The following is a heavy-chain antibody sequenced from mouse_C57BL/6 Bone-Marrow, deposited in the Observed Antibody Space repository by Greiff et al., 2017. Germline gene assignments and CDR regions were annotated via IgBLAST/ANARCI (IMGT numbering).Heavy chain of an antibody. J-gene: IGHJ4*01. CDR3: ARRRLYYAMDY. CDR1: GYTFTSYW. Sequence: QVQLQQPGAELVRPGTSVKLSCKASGYTFTSYWMHWVKQRPGQGLEWIGVIDPSDSYTNYNQKFKGKDTLTVDTSSSTAYMQLSSLTSEDSAVYYCARRRLYYAMDYWGQGTSVTVSS. V-gene: IGHV1-59*01. CDR2: IDPSDSYT.